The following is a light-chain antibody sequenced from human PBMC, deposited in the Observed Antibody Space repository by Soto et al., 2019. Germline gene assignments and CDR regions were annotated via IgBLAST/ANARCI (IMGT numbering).Light chain of an antibody. CDR1: RSVNSN. CDR2: LAS. V-gene: IGKV3-15*01. CDR3: QQYNKGTPAT. Sequence: ETAITQFPSNLSLSAGERATLSCSASRSVNSNLAWYQQRPGQAPRLLIYLASTRAPGIPVRFSGSGSGTEFTLTISSLQSEDFAVYYCQQYNKGTPATFGQGTRLEI. J-gene: IGKJ5*01.